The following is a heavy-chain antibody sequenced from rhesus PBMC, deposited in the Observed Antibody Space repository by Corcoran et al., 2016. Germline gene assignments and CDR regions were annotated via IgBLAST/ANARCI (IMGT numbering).Heavy chain of an antibody. CDR2: IYGSGGGT. CDR3: ARVAGVIINWYFDL. CDR1: GGSISDDYY. Sequence: QVQLQESGPGLVKPSETLSLTCAVSGGSISDDYYWSWIRQPPGKGLEWIGYIYGSGGGTNYNPSLKNRVTISIDTSKNQFSLKLSSVTAADTAVDYCARVAGVIINWYFDLWGPGTPITISS. J-gene: IGHJ2*01. V-gene: IGHV4-106*01. D-gene: IGHD3-34*01.